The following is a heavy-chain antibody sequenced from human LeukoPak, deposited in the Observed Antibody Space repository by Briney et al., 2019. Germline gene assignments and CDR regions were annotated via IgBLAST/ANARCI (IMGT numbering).Heavy chain of an antibody. Sequence: GGPLRLSCAASGFTFSSYWKHWVRPAPGKRLVWVSRINSDGSSTSYADSVKGRFTISRDNAKNTLYLQMNRLRAEDTAVYYCARHGAHDAFDIWGQETMVTVSS. D-gene: IGHD4-17*01. CDR2: INSDGSST. CDR3: ARHGAHDAFDI. V-gene: IGHV3-74*01. J-gene: IGHJ3*02. CDR1: GFTFSSYW.